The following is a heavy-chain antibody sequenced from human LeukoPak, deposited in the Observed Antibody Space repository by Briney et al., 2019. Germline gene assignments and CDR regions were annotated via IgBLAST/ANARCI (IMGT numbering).Heavy chain of an antibody. V-gene: IGHV4-31*03. CDR3: ARDDDYSTGWSHGMDV. CDR2: ISYSGNT. D-gene: IGHD6-19*01. Sequence: PSETLSLTCTVSGGSISSGGYYWSWLRQHPVKGLEWIGYISYSGNTYYNPALKSRVTISADTSKNQFSPKLSSVTAADTAVYYCARDDDYSTGWSHGMDVWGQGTTVTVSS. CDR1: GGSISSGGYY. J-gene: IGHJ6*02.